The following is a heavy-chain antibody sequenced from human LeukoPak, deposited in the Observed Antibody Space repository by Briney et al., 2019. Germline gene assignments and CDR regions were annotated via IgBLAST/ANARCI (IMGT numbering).Heavy chain of an antibody. J-gene: IGHJ4*02. CDR1: RFSFSDYT. CDR2: IRHSGVDS. Sequence: PGGSLRLSCAASRFSFSDYTMSWVRQLPGKGLEWVSGIRHSGVDSSYADSVKGRFTISRDNSKYMLYLQMNSLRDDDTGVYYCARDRRATPMYFFDFWGQGTPVTVSS. CDR3: ARDRRATPMYFFDF. V-gene: IGHV3-23*01. D-gene: IGHD2-15*01.